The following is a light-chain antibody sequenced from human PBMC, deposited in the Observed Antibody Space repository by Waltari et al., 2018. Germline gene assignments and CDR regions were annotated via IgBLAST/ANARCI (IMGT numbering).Light chain of an antibody. CDR3: CSYAGSSTWV. CDR2: EVT. CDR1: SSDVGSYNL. V-gene: IGLV2-23*02. Sequence: QSALTQPASVSGSPGQSITISCTGTSSDVGSYNLVSWYQQHPGKAPKLMIYEVTTRPSGVLVRFSGSKSSNTASLTSAGRQAEDEADYYCCSYAGSSTWVFGGGTKLTVL. J-gene: IGLJ3*02.